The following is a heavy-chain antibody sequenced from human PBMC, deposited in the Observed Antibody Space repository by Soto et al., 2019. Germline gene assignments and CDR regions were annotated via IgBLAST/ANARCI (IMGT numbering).Heavy chain of an antibody. CDR3: ARAPDYYDFLTAPESYYYYGRDV. V-gene: IGHV3-21*01. J-gene: IGHJ6*02. CDR1: GFTFSSYS. Sequence: GGSLRLSCAASGFTFSSYSMNWVRQAPGKGLEWVSSISSSSSYIYYADSVKGRFTISRDNAKNSLYLQMNSLRAEDTAVYYCARAPDYYDFLTAPESYYYYGRDVGGQGTTVTVS. D-gene: IGHD3-9*01. CDR2: ISSSSSYI.